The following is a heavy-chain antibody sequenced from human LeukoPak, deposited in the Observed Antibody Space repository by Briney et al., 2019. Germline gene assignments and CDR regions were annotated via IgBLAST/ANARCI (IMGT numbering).Heavy chain of an antibody. Sequence: GRSLRLSCAASGFTFSSYGMHWVRQAPGKGLEWVAVISYDGSNKYYADSVKGRFTISRDNSKNTLYLQMNSLRAEDTAVYYCAKTAAWSGYDWFDYWGQGTLVPVSS. J-gene: IGHJ4*02. CDR3: AKTAAWSGYDWFDY. D-gene: IGHD5-12*01. CDR1: GFTFSSYG. V-gene: IGHV3-30*18. CDR2: ISYDGSNK.